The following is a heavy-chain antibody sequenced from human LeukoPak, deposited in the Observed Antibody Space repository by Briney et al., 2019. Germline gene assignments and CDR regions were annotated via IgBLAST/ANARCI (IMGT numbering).Heavy chain of an antibody. CDR1: GFTFSSSW. V-gene: IGHV3-52*01. D-gene: IGHD3-10*01. CDR3: ARDLSYGSGEF. Sequence: GGSLRLSCAASGFTFSSSWMHWVCQAPEKGLEWVADIKCDGSEKYSVDSVKGRLTVSRDNAKNSLYLQVNSLRAEDMTVYYCARDLSYGSGEFWGQGTLVSVSS. J-gene: IGHJ4*02. CDR2: IKCDGSEK.